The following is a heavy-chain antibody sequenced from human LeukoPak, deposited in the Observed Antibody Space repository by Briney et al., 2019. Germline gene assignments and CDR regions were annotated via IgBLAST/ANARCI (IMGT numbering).Heavy chain of an antibody. V-gene: IGHV1-69*13. J-gene: IGHJ4*02. CDR3: AREERGYSSSWYTER. CDR1: GGTFSSYA. Sequence: ASVKVSCKASGGTFSSYAISWVRQAPGQGLEWMGGIIPIFGTANYAQKFQGRVTITADESTSTAYMELSSLRSEDTAVYYCAREERGYSSSWYTERWGQGTLVTVSS. D-gene: IGHD6-13*01. CDR2: IIPIFGTA.